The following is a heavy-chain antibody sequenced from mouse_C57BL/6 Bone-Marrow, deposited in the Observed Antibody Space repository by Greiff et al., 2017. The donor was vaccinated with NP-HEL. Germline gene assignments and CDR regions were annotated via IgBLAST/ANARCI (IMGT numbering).Heavy chain of an antibody. D-gene: IGHD2-4*01. CDR3: ARWSGNLYDYVTYFDY. V-gene: IGHV1-78*01. CDR1: GYTFTDHT. J-gene: IGHJ2*01. CDR2: IYPRDGST. Sequence: QVQLQQSDAELVKPGASVKISCKVSGYTFTDHTIHWMKQRPEQGLEWIGYIYPRDGSTKYNEKFKGKATLTADKSSSTAYMQLNSLTSEDSAVYFCARWSGNLYDYVTYFDYWGQGTTLTVSS.